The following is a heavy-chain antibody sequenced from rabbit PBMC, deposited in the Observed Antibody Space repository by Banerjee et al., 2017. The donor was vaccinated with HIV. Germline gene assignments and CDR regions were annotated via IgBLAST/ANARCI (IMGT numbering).Heavy chain of an antibody. J-gene: IGHJ4*01. CDR2: IDHVFGRT. D-gene: IGHD4-1*01. CDR3: ARDLAGVIGWNFGL. CDR1: GFSLSSYG. V-gene: IGHV1S45*01. Sequence: QEQLEESGGDLVKPEGSLTLTCTASGFSLSSYGMSWVRQTPGKGLEWIGYIDHVFGRTYYASWVNGRFTISKTSSTTVTLQMTSLTAADTATYFCARDLAGVIGWNFGLWGPGTLVTVS.